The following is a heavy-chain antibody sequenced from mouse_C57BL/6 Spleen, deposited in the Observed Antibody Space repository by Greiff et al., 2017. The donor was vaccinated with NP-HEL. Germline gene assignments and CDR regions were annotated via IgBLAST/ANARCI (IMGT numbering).Heavy chain of an antibody. CDR2: ISSGGDYI. J-gene: IGHJ3*01. D-gene: IGHD2-3*01. CDR3: TRERRDGYFFAY. CDR1: GFTFSSYA. Sequence: EVQVVESGEGLVKPGGSLKLSCAASGFTFSSYAMSWVRQTPEKRLEWVAYISSGGDYIYYADTVKGQFTISRDNARNTLYLQMSSLKSEDTAMYYCTRERRDGYFFAYWGQGTLVTVSA. V-gene: IGHV5-9-1*02.